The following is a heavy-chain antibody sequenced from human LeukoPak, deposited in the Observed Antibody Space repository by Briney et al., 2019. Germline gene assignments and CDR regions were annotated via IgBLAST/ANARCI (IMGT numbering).Heavy chain of an antibody. Sequence: SETLSLTCTVSGGSISSYYWSWIRQPPGKGLEWIGYIYYSGSTNYNPSLKSRVTISVDTSKNQFSLKLSSVTAADTAVYYCARANYYDSSGYYLFDYWGQGTLVTVSS. V-gene: IGHV4-59*01. CDR2: IYYSGST. D-gene: IGHD3-22*01. J-gene: IGHJ4*02. CDR1: GGSISSYY. CDR3: ARANYYDSSGYYLFDY.